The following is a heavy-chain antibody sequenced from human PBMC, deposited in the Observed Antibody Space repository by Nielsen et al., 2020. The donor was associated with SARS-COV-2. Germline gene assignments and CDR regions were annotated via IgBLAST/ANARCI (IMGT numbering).Heavy chain of an antibody. CDR3: ARSPTRNTNDC. J-gene: IGHJ4*02. Sequence: VRQAPGKGLEWVSYIGHRGDTMYYADSVEGRFTISRDNAKNSLYLQMNTLRAEDTAVYYCARSPTRNTNDCWGQGTLVTVS. V-gene: IGHV3-48*03. D-gene: IGHD3-3*01. CDR2: IGHRGDTM.